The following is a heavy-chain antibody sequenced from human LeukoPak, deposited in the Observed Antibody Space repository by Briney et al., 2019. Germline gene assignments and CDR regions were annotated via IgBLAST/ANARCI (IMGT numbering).Heavy chain of an antibody. V-gene: IGHV3-64*01. CDR1: GFTFSNYS. D-gene: IGHD6-25*01. J-gene: IGHJ4*02. Sequence: PGGSLRLSCAASGFTFSNYSMHWARQAPGKGLEYVSAISSDGGSTYYANSVKGRFTISRDNSKNTLYLQMGSLRAEDMAVYFCRRGGAAPAVDYWGQGTLVTVSS. CDR3: RRGGAAPAVDY. CDR2: ISSDGGST.